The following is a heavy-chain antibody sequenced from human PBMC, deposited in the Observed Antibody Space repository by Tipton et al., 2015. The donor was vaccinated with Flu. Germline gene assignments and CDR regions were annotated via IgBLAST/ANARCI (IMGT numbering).Heavy chain of an antibody. CDR1: GGSISSYY. CDR3: ARYGTYDGSRYFQH. J-gene: IGHJ1*01. D-gene: IGHD1-1*01. CDR2: IYYSGST. Sequence: QLVQSGPEVKPSETLSLTCTVSGGSISSYYWSWIRQPPGKGLEWIGYIYYSGSTNYNPSLKSRVTISVDTSKNQFSLKLSSVTAADTAVYYCARYGTYDGSRYFQHWGQGTLVTVSS. V-gene: IGHV4-59*01.